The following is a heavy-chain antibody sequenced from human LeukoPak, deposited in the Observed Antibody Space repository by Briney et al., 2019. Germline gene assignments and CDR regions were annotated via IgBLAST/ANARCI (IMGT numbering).Heavy chain of an antibody. J-gene: IGHJ5*02. CDR1: GFTFSSYA. Sequence: GGSLRLSCAASGFTFSSYAMHWVRQAPGKGLEWVAVISYDGSNKYYADSVKGRFTISRDNSKNTLYLQMNSLRAEDTAVYYCARDRIAAAGNWFDPWGQGTLVTVSS. CDR3: ARDRIAAAGNWFDP. D-gene: IGHD6-13*01. V-gene: IGHV3-30*04. CDR2: ISYDGSNK.